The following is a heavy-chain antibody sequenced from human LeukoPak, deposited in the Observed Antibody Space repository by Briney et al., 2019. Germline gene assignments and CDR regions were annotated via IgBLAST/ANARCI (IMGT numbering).Heavy chain of an antibody. Sequence: PGGSRRLSSAASGFTVSSYSMNWVRQAPGKWLEWVSSISTSSNYIYYVDSVKGRFTISRDNAKNSLYLQMNSLRAEDTAVYYCAREGTVLGMDVWGQGTTVTVSS. V-gene: IGHV3-21*01. CDR2: ISTSSNYI. CDR1: GFTVSSYS. J-gene: IGHJ6*02. CDR3: AREGTVLGMDV.